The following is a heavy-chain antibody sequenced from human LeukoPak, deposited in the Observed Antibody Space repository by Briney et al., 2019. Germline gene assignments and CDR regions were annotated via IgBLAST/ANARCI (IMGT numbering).Heavy chain of an antibody. Sequence: PGGSLRLSCAASGVTFSRYWMHWGRQVPGKRLVWVTSMNTDGGRTDYADSVKGRFTIYRDNTKNTLYLQMNSLGVEDTAVYFCASDFTGRDDYWGQGTLVTVSS. D-gene: IGHD2-8*02. V-gene: IGHV3-74*01. CDR1: GVTFSRYW. CDR3: ASDFTGRDDY. CDR2: MNTDGGRT. J-gene: IGHJ4*02.